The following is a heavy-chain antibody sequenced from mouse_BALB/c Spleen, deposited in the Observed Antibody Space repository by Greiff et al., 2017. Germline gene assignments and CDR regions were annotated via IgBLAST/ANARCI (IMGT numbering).Heavy chain of an antibody. J-gene: IGHJ2*01. CDR3: TRGLRTGYFDY. CDR2: INPSNGGT. V-gene: IGHV1S81*02. D-gene: IGHD4-1*01. Sequence: VQLQQSGAELVKPGASVKLSCKASGYTFTSYYMYWVKQRPGQGLEWIGEINPSNGGTNFNEKFKSKATLTVDKSSSTAYMQLSSLTSEDSAVYYCTRGLRTGYFDYWGQGTTLTVSS. CDR1: GYTFTSYY.